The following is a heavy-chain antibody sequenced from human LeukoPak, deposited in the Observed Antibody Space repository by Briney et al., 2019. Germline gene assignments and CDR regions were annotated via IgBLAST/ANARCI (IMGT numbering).Heavy chain of an antibody. CDR3: ARDLYSYGRFDY. V-gene: IGHV3-30-3*01. Sequence: GGSLRLSCAASGFTFSSYAMRWVRQAPGKGLEWVAVISYDGSNKYYADSVKGRFTTSRDNAKDSLYLRMNTLRDEDTAVYYCARDLYSYGRFDYWGQGTLVTISS. CDR1: GFTFSSYA. CDR2: ISYDGSNK. J-gene: IGHJ4*02. D-gene: IGHD5-18*01.